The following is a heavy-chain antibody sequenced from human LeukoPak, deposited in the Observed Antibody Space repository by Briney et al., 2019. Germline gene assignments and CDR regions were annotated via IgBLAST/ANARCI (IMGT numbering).Heavy chain of an antibody. CDR1: GFTFSSYA. V-gene: IGHV3-23*01. D-gene: IGHD6-13*01. J-gene: IGHJ4*02. CDR2: VDGGGGGT. CDR3: AKQSAGSAAWYSLHYDF. Sequence: GGSLRLSCAASGFTFSSYAMSWVRQAPGRGLEWVSSVDGGGGGTYYADSVKGRFTISRDNSKDTLYLQMNGLRAEDTAVYFCAKQSAGSAAWYSLHYDFWGQGTLVTVSS.